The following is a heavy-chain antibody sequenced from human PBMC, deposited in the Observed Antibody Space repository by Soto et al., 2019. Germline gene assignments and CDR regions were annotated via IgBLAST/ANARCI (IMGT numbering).Heavy chain of an antibody. V-gene: IGHV4-59*08. D-gene: IGHD6-19*01. CDR1: GGSISSYY. CDR3: ARQGAGKQLGWSYFDY. J-gene: IGHJ4*02. Sequence: SETLSLTCTVSGGSISSYYWSWIRQPPGKGLEWIGYIYYSGSTNYNPSLKSRVTISVDTSKNQFSLKLSSVTAADTAVYYCARQGAGKQLGWSYFDYWGQGTLVTVSS. CDR2: IYYSGST.